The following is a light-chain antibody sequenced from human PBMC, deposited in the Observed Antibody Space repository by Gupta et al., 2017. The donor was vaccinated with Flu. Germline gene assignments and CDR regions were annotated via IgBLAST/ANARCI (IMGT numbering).Light chain of an antibody. Sequence: QSALTQPRSVSGSPGQSVTLSCTGTSSDVGGYNYVSWHQKHPGKAPKLMIYDVSKRPSGVPDRFSGSKSGNTASLTISGLQAEDEADYYCCSYAGSYTLVFGGGTKLTVL. CDR1: SSDVGGYNY. V-gene: IGLV2-11*01. CDR2: DVS. CDR3: CSYAGSYTLV. J-gene: IGLJ2*01.